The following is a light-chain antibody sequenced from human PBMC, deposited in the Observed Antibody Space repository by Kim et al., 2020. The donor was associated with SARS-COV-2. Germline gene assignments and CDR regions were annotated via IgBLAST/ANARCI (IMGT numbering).Light chain of an antibody. CDR3: QQYGNSPHT. J-gene: IGKJ1*01. CDR2: GAS. CDR1: QSVSSSY. V-gene: IGKV3-20*01. Sequence: CPGERATLSCRASQSVSSSYLAWYQQKPGQAPRLLIYGASSRATGVPDRFSGSGSGTDFTLTITRLEPEDFAVYYCQQYGNSPHTFGQGTKVEIK.